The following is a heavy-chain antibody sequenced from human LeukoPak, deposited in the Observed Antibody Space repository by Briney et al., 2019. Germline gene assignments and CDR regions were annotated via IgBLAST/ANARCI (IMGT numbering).Heavy chain of an antibody. CDR2: SSTSSSYI. V-gene: IGHV3-11*06. CDR3: ARDPENVSGSHSHFDL. D-gene: IGHD1-26*01. J-gene: IGHJ2*01. Sequence: GGSLRLSCAASGFTFSDYYMSWIRQAPGKGLEWVSSSSTSSSYIYYADSVKGRFTISRDNAKNSLYLQMNSLRAEDTAVYYCARDPENVSGSHSHFDLWGRGTLVTVSS. CDR1: GFTFSDYY.